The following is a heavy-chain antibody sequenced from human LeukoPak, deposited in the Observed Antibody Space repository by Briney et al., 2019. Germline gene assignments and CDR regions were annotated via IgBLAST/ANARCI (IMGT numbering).Heavy chain of an antibody. J-gene: IGHJ6*02. D-gene: IGHD2-15*01. CDR3: ARFHVLGYCSGGSCLRPYYYYGMDV. V-gene: IGHV6-1*01. CDR2: TYYRSKWYN. CDR1: GDSVSSNSAA. Sequence: SQTLSLTCAISGDSVSSNSAAWNWIRQSPSRGLEWLGRTYYRSKWYNDYAVSVKSRITINPDTSKNQFSLQLNSVTPEDTAVHYCARFHVLGYCSGGSCLRPYYYYGMDVWGQGTTVTVSS.